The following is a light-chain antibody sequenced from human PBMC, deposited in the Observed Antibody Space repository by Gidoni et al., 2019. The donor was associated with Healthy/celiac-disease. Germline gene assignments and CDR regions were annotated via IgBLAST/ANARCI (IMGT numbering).Light chain of an antibody. V-gene: IGKV1-39*01. CDR1: QSISSY. CDR3: QQSYSTPGT. J-gene: IGKJ2*01. Sequence: DIQMTQSPSSLSASVGDRVTITCRASQSISSYLNWYQQTPGNAPKLLIYAASSLQSGVPSRFSGSGSGTDFTLTISSLQPEDFATYYCQQSYSTPGTFGQGTKLEIK. CDR2: AAS.